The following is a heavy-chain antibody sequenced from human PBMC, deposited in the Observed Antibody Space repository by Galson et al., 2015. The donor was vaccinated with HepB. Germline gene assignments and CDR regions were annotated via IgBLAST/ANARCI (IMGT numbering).Heavy chain of an antibody. Sequence: SLRLSCAASGFSFSSYAMHWVRQAPGKGLEWVAVISYDGTNKYYADSVQGRFTISRDNHKNTLYLQMNSLRAEDTAVYYCARAGQWLANHYLDYWGQGTMVTVSS. CDR1: GFSFSSYA. CDR3: ARAGQWLANHYLDY. V-gene: IGHV3-30*04. J-gene: IGHJ4*02. D-gene: IGHD6-19*01. CDR2: ISYDGTNK.